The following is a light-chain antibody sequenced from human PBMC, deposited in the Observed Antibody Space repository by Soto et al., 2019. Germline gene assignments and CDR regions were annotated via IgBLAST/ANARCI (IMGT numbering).Light chain of an antibody. Sequence: QPVLTQPPSASGTPGQRVTISCSGSSSNIGSNTVNWYQQLPGTAPKLLIYSNNQRPSGVPDRFSGSKSATSASLAISGLQSEDEADYYCAAWDDSLNGLVVFGGGTQLTVL. V-gene: IGLV1-44*01. CDR1: SSNIGSNT. J-gene: IGLJ2*01. CDR3: AAWDDSLNGLVV. CDR2: SNN.